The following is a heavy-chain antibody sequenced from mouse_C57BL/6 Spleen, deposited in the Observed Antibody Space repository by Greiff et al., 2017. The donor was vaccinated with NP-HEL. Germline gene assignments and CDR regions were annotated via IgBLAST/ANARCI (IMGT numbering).Heavy chain of an antibody. V-gene: IGHV5-6*01. J-gene: IGHJ1*03. CDR2: ISSGGSYT. Sequence: EVKLMESGGDLVKPGGSLKLSCAASGFTFSSYGMSWVRQTPDKRLEWVATISSGGSYTYYPDSVKGRFTISRDNAKNTLYLQMSSLKSEDTAMYYCAREGNYGSSLGVWGTGTTVTVSS. D-gene: IGHD1-1*01. CDR3: AREGNYGSSLGV. CDR1: GFTFSSYG.